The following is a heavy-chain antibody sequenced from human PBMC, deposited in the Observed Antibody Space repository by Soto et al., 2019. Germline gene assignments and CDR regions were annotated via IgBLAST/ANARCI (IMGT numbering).Heavy chain of an antibody. D-gene: IGHD6-19*01. Sequence: SETLSLTCSVSGGSINSSSYFWGWVRQPPGKGLEGIGSIYYSGSTYYNPSLRSRVTISVDTSKNQFSLKLSSVTAADTAVFYCARHYSSGSRNWFDPWGQGTLVTVSS. CDR2: IYYSGST. CDR3: ARHYSSGSRNWFDP. V-gene: IGHV4-39*01. J-gene: IGHJ5*02. CDR1: GGSINSSSYF.